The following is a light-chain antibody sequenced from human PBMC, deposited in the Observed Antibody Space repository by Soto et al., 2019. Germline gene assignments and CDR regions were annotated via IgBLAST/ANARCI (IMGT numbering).Light chain of an antibody. Sequence: EIVLTQSPATLSLSPGERATLSCRASQSVSSYLAWYRQKPGQAPRLLIYDASNRATGIPARFSGSGSGTDFTLTISSLEPEEFAVYYCQQRSNWPHTFGQGTKLEIK. CDR1: QSVSSY. V-gene: IGKV3-11*01. J-gene: IGKJ2*01. CDR2: DAS. CDR3: QQRSNWPHT.